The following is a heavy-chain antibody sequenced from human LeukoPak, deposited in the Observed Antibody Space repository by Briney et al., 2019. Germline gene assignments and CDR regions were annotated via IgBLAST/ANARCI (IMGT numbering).Heavy chain of an antibody. CDR2: IKQDGSET. Sequence: LSGGSLRLSCAASGFTFSSYWMSWVRQAPGKGLEWVANIKQDGSETYYVDSVKGRFTIPRDNAKNSLYLQINSLRAEDTAVYYCARIVPGLGSRWDYFEYWGQGTLVTVSS. V-gene: IGHV3-7*01. J-gene: IGHJ4*02. CDR3: ARIVPGLGSRWDYFEY. CDR1: GFTFSSYW. D-gene: IGHD6-13*01.